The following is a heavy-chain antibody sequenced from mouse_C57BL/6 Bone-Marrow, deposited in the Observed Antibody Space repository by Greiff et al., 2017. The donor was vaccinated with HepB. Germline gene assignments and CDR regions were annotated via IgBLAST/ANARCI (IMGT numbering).Heavy chain of an antibody. CDR1: GYTFTSYW. D-gene: IGHD1-1*01. Sequence: QVQLQQPGAELVKPGASVKLSCKASGYTFTSYWMHWVKQRPGQGLEWIGMIHPNSGSTNYNEKFKSKATLTVDKSSSTAYMQLSSLTSEDSAVYYCARFRGCLLPDLDYWGQGTTLTVSS. V-gene: IGHV1-64*01. J-gene: IGHJ2*01. CDR2: IHPNSGST. CDR3: ARFRGCLLPDLDY.